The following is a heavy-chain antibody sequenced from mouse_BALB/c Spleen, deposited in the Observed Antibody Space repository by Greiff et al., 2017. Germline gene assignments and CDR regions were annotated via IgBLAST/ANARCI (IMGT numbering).Heavy chain of an antibody. Sequence: EVQGVESGGGLVKPGGSLKLSCAASGFTFSSYAMSWVRQTPEKRLEWVASISSGGSTYYPDSVKGRFTISRDNARNILYLQMSSLRSEDTAMYYCARGGGLRPYWYFDVWGAGTTVTVSS. V-gene: IGHV5-6-5*01. J-gene: IGHJ1*01. D-gene: IGHD2-2*01. CDR3: ARGGGLRPYWYFDV. CDR1: GFTFSSYA. CDR2: ISSGGST.